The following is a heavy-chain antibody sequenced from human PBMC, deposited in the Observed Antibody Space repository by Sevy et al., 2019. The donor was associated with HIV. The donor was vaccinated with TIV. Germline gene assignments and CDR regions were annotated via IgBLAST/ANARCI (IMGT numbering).Heavy chain of an antibody. CDR3: ARDLARGRGSHY. V-gene: IGHV3-30*03. D-gene: IGHD5-12*01. Sequence: GGSLRLSCAASGFTFSSYGMHWVRQAPGQGLEWVAGISYDGNYKYYTASVKGRFTISRDNSKNTLYLQVNSLRPEDTAVYYCARDLARGRGSHYWDQGTLVTVSS. J-gene: IGHJ4*02. CDR1: GFTFSSYG. CDR2: ISYDGNYK.